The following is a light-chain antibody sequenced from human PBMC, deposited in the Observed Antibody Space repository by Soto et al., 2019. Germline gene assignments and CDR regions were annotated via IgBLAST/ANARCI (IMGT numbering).Light chain of an antibody. V-gene: IGLV2-23*02. J-gene: IGLJ1*01. CDR2: EVS. Sequence: QSALTQPASVCESPGQSITISCTGTSSDVGSYNLVSWYQQHPGKAPKLMIYEVSKRPSGVSNRFSGSKSGNTASLTISGLQAEDEADYYCCSYAGSSTYVFGTGTKVTVL. CDR3: CSYAGSSTYV. CDR1: SSDVGSYNL.